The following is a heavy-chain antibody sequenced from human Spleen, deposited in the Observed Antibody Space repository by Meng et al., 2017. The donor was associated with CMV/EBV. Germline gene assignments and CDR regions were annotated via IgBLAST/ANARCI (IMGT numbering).Heavy chain of an antibody. V-gene: IGHV1-69*05. CDR2: FIPVFGEP. CDR1: GSAFSTYS. J-gene: IGHJ4*02. D-gene: IGHD3-16*02. CDR3: ARGPRISLGGVNVWPLEF. Sequence: SVKVSCKTSGSAFSTYSITWVRQAPGQGLEWMGGFIPVFGEPDYAQKFQDRLTITTDESTSSAYMELSSLRSEDTAVYYCARGPRISLGGVNVWPLEFWGQGSLVTVSS.